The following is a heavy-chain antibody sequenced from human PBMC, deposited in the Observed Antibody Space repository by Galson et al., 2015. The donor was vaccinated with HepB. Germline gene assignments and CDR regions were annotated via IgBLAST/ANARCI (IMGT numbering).Heavy chain of an antibody. V-gene: IGHV3-9*01. CDR2: ISWNSGSI. D-gene: IGHD6-13*01. J-gene: IGHJ6*02. Sequence: SLRLSCAASGFTFDDYAMHWVRQAPGKGLEWVSGISWNSGSIGYADSVKGRFTISRDNAKNSLYLQMNSLRAEDTALYYCAKDSSSWSIGMDAWGQGTTVTLSS. CDR1: GFTFDDYA. CDR3: AKDSSSWSIGMDA.